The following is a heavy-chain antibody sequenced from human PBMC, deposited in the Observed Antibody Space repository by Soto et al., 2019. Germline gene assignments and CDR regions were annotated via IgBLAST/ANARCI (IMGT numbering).Heavy chain of an antibody. CDR3: AKNRAVAGASAWFDP. CDR2: ISGSGGNT. CDR1: GFTFSTFA. V-gene: IGHV3-23*01. Sequence: EVQLLESGGGLVQPGGSLRLSCAASGFTFSTFAMTWVRQAPGKGLEWVSVISGSGGNTYYADSVKGRFTISRDNSKNTLYLQMNSLRAEDTAIYYCAKNRAVAGASAWFDPWGQGTLVTVSS. D-gene: IGHD6-19*01. J-gene: IGHJ5*02.